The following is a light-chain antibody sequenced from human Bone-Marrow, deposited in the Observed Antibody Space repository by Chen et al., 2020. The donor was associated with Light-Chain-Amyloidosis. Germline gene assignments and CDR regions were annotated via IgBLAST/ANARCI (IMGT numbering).Light chain of an antibody. V-gene: IGLV1-51*02. CDR2: DNN. CDR3: ATWDSSLTVWM. Sequence: QSVLTQPPSVSAAPGQKVTISCYGSNSNIGINYVSWYQQLPGTSPKLLIYDNNQRPSEIPDRFSGSKSGTSATLGVAGLQTGDEADYYCATWDSSLTVWMFGGGTKLTVL. J-gene: IGLJ3*02. CDR1: NSNIGINY.